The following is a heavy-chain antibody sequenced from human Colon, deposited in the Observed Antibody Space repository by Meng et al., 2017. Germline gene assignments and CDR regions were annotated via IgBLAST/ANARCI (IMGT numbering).Heavy chain of an antibody. CDR2: ISGSGGHT. V-gene: IGHV3-23*01. CDR1: GFTFASFA. Sequence: GESLKISCAASGFTFASFAMNWVRQAPGKGLEWVSSISGSGGHTYYADSVKGRVTISRDNSRDTVDLQMNSLRPEDTAVYYCVKREWSGSIDYWGQGILVTGS. J-gene: IGHJ4*02. CDR3: VKREWSGSIDY. D-gene: IGHD1-26*01.